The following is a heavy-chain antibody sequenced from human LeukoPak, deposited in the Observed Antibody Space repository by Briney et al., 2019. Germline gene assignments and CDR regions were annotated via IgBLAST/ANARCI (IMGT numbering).Heavy chain of an antibody. J-gene: IGHJ5*02. CDR2: IYYSGST. V-gene: IGHV4-59*08. CDR3: ARLGALWFGEMGFDP. CDR1: GGSISSYY. Sequence: SETLSLTCTVSGGSISSYYWSWIRQPPWKGLEWIGYIYYSGSTNYNPSLKSRVTISVDTSKNQFSLKLSSVTAADTAVYYCARLGALWFGEMGFDPWGQGTLVTVSS. D-gene: IGHD3-10*01.